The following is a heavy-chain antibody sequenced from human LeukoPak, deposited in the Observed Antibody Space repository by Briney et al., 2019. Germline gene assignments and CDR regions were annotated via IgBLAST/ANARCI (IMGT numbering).Heavy chain of an antibody. D-gene: IGHD3-3*01. V-gene: IGHV5-51*01. Sequence: GESLKISCKGSGYSFSDFWIVWVRQMPGQGLEWMGIIYPGDSDTRYSPSFQGQVTISADKSISTAYLQWSSLKASDTAMYYCARGEEWSYFDYWGQGTLVTVSS. CDR1: GYSFSDFW. J-gene: IGHJ4*02. CDR3: ARGEEWSYFDY. CDR2: IYPGDSDT.